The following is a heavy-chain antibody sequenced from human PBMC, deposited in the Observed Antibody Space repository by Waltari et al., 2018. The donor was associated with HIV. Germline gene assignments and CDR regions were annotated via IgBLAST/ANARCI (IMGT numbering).Heavy chain of an antibody. D-gene: IGHD2-2*01. Sequence: QVQLQESGPGLVKASETLSLTCTVSGGSISSYYWGWTRQPGGQGRAWIGRIYTSGSTNYNSSLKSRVTMSIDTSKNQFFLKLSSVTAADTAVYYCAREYCSSTSCSPNGRLGAFDIWGQGTMVTVSS. CDR2: IYTSGST. V-gene: IGHV4-4*07. CDR1: GGSISSYY. CDR3: AREYCSSTSCSPNGRLGAFDI. J-gene: IGHJ3*02.